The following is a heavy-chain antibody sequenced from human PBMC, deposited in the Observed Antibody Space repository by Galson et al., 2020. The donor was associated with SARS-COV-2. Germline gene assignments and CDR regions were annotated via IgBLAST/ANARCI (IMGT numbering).Heavy chain of an antibody. CDR2: ISYDVSNK. D-gene: IGHD3-10*01. V-gene: IGHV3-30*04. CDR3: ARVLEHGSGWGYYFDY. CDR1: GFTFSSYA. Sequence: GGSLRLSCAASGFTFSSYAMHWVRQAPGKGLEWVAVISYDVSNKYYADSVKGRFTISRDNSKNTLYLQMNSLRAEDTAVYYCARVLEHGSGWGYYFDYWGQGTLVTVSS. J-gene: IGHJ4*02.